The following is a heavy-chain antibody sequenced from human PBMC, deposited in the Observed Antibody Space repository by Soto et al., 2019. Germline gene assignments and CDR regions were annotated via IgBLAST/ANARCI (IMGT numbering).Heavy chain of an antibody. D-gene: IGHD3-16*02. J-gene: IGHJ4*02. CDR1: GGSINAFY. V-gene: IGHV4-59*01. CDR2: IYYTGST. CDR3: AGDIDYRFTY. Sequence: SETLSLTCTVSGGSINAFYWSWIRQPPGKGLEWIGYIYYTGSTNYNPSLKSRVTLSVDTSKNQFSLQLSPVTAADTAVYFCAGDIDYRFTYWGQGTPVTVSS.